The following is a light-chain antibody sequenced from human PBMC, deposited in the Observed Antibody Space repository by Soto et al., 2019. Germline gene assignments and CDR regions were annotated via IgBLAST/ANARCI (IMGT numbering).Light chain of an antibody. CDR2: GTS. J-gene: IGKJ1*01. V-gene: IGKV3-20*01. Sequence: EMLVTQSPATLSVSPGERATLSCRASQSVSNNYLAWYQQKPGQAPRLLIYGTSNRATGIPDRFSGSGSGTDFTLTISRLEPEDFAVYYCQQYGSSGTFGQGTKVDIK. CDR1: QSVSNNY. CDR3: QQYGSSGT.